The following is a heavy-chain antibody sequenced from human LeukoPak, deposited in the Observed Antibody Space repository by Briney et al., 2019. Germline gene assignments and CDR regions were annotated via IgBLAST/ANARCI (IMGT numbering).Heavy chain of an antibody. Sequence: KSPQTLSLTFTVSGGSISSGGYSWNWIRQAPGKGLEWIGYIYYNGDTKYNPSLESRVTISRDTSQSQFSLELTSVTAADTAVYHCARFQMGDIVVPVRQPRPPPPRFFDSWGRGTLVTVSS. V-gene: IGHV4-61*08. D-gene: IGHD2-15*01. CDR2: IYYNGDT. CDR1: GGSISSGGYS. CDR3: ARFQMGDIVVPVRQPRPPPPRFFDS. J-gene: IGHJ4*02.